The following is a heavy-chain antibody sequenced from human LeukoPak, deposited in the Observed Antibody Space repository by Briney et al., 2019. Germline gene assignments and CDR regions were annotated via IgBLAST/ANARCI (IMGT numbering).Heavy chain of an antibody. Sequence: SETLSLTCTVSGGSISSYYWSRIRQPPGKGLEWIGYIYYSGSTNYNPSLKSRVTISVDTSKNQFSLKLSSVTAADTAVYYCARAYGSGSYLDYWGQGTLVTVSS. CDR2: IYYSGST. CDR1: GGSISSYY. CDR3: ARAYGSGSYLDY. J-gene: IGHJ4*02. D-gene: IGHD3-10*01. V-gene: IGHV4-59*01.